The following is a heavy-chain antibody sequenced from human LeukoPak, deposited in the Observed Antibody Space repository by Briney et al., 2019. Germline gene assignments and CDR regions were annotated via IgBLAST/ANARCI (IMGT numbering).Heavy chain of an antibody. Sequence: GGSLRLSCAASRFTVSSSHMSWVRQAPGKGLEWVSVIYISGSTYYADSVKGRFTISRDNSKNTLYLQMNSVRAEDTAVYYCAGGGGVGAKYWGQGTLVTVSS. V-gene: IGHV3-53*01. CDR2: IYISGST. CDR1: RFTVSSSH. J-gene: IGHJ4*02. D-gene: IGHD1-26*01. CDR3: AGGGGVGAKY.